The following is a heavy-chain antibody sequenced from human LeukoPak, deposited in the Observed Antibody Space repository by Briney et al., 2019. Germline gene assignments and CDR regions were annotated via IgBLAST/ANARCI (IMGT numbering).Heavy chain of an antibody. D-gene: IGHD5-18*01. J-gene: IGHJ6*02. Sequence: SVTVSFKASGGTFSSYAISWVRQAPGQGLEWMGRIIPILCIANYAQKFQGRVTITADKSTSTAYMELSSLRSEDTAVYYCASGMGYSYGYETLYGMDVWGQGTTVTVSS. CDR2: IIPILCIA. V-gene: IGHV1-69*04. CDR3: ASGMGYSYGYETLYGMDV. CDR1: GGTFSSYA.